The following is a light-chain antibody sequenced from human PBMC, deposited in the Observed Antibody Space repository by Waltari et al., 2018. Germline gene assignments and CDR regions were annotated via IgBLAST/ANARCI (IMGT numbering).Light chain of an antibody. J-gene: IGLJ1*01. Sequence: QSVLTQPPSVSGTPGQRVTIPCSGRSANIGSNPVTWYHQLPGTAPKVLIYSNNPRPSGVPDRLSGTSASLAISGLQSEDEADYYCAAWDDSLTSFVFGSGTTVTVL. V-gene: IGLV1-44*01. CDR2: SNN. CDR3: AAWDDSLTSFV. CDR1: SANIGSNP.